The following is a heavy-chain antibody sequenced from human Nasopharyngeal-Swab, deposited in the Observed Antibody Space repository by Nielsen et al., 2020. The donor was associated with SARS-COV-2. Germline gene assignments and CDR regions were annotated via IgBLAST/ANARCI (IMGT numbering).Heavy chain of an antibody. V-gene: IGHV1-69*13. J-gene: IGHJ6*02. CDR1: GGTFSSYA. D-gene: IGHD3-10*01. Sequence: SVKVSCKASGGTFSSYAISWMRQAPGQGLEWMGGIIPIFGTANYAQKFQGRVTITADESTSTAYMELSSLRSEDTAVYYCARGGYYGSGSYFHYYYGMDVWGQGTTVTVSS. CDR2: IIPIFGTA. CDR3: ARGGYYGSGSYFHYYYGMDV.